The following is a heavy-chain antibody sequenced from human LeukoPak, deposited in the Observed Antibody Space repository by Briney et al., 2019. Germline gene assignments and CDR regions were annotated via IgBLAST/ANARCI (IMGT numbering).Heavy chain of an antibody. Sequence: PGGSLRLSCAASGFTFSSYSMNWVRQAPGKGLELVSYISSSSSTIYYADSVKGRFTISRDNAKNSLYLQMNSLRAEDTAVYYCARDRALELDAFDIWGQGTMVTVSS. V-gene: IGHV3-48*01. D-gene: IGHD1-7*01. CDR2: ISSSSSTI. J-gene: IGHJ3*02. CDR1: GFTFSSYS. CDR3: ARDRALELDAFDI.